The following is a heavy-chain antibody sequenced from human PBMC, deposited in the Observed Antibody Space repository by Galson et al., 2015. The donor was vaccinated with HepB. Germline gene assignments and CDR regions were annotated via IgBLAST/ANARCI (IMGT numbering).Heavy chain of an antibody. V-gene: IGHV4-59*01. D-gene: IGHD6-19*01. CDR1: GASFHNYF. CDR3: ARPAAVAGTGNWYFDL. J-gene: IGHJ2*01. Sequence: LSLTCTVSGASFHNYFWTWIRQPPGKTLEWIGHIYSTGTTNYNPPLKSRVTMSVDTSKKQFSLNLTSVTAADTAVYYCARPAAVAGTGNWYFDLWGRGTLVSVSS. CDR2: IYSTGTT.